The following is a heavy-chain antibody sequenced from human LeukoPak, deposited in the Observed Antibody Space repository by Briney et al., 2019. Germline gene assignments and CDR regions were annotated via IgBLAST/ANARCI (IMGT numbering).Heavy chain of an antibody. J-gene: IGHJ3*02. Sequence: PSETLSLTCVVSGGSISNGNWWSWVRQSPGKGLEWIADIYHSGATAHNSSLQSRITISLDKSKNQFSLKLTSVTAADTAMYYCARVGRGSGDFIHPFDIWGPGTMVSVSS. D-gene: IGHD3-10*01. V-gene: IGHV4-4*02. CDR3: ARVGRGSGDFIHPFDI. CDR2: IYHSGAT. CDR1: GGSISNGNW.